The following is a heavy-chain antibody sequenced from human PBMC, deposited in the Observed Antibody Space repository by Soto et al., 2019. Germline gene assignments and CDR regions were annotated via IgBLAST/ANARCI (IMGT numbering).Heavy chain of an antibody. CDR2: ISSSSSYI. D-gene: IGHD3-16*01. Sequence: GESLKISCAASGFTFSSYSMNWVRQAPGKGLEWVSSISSSSSYIYYADSVKGRFTISRDNAKNSLYLQMNSLRAEDTAVYYCAIRNRGGASDYWGQGTLVTVSS. V-gene: IGHV3-21*01. CDR3: AIRNRGGASDY. J-gene: IGHJ4*02. CDR1: GFTFSSYS.